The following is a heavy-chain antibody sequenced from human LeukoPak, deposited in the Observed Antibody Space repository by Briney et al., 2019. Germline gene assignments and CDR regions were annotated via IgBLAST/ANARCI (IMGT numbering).Heavy chain of an antibody. J-gene: IGHJ4*02. D-gene: IGHD6-19*01. Sequence: ASVKVSCKASGYTFTSYGISWVRQAPGQGLEWMGWISAYNGNTKYAQKLQGRVTMTTDTSTSTAYMELRSLRSDDTAVYYCARALAYSSGWYSDYWGQGTLVTVSS. CDR2: ISAYNGNT. CDR1: GYTFTSYG. V-gene: IGHV1-18*01. CDR3: ARALAYSSGWYSDY.